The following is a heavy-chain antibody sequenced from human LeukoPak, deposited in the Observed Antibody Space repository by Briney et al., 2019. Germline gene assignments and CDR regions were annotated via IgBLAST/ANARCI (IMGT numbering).Heavy chain of an antibody. D-gene: IGHD6-6*01. CDR1: GGSISSYY. J-gene: IGHJ6*03. CDR3: ARVRSAYSSSSSYYYMDV. V-gene: IGHV4-4*07. Sequence: SETLSLTCTVSGGSISSYYWSWIRQPAGKGLEWIGRIYTSGSTNYNPSLKSRVTMSVDTSKSQFSLKLSSVTAADTAVYYCARVRSAYSSSSSYYYMDVWGKGTTVTVSS. CDR2: IYTSGST.